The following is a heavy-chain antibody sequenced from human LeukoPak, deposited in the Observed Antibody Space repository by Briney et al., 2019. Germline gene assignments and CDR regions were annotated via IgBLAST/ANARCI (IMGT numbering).Heavy chain of an antibody. Sequence: SETLSLTCVVSGGSIISRNWWSWVRQAPGKGLEWIGEISHSGSTNYNPSLKSRVTLSVDKSKNQFSLKLSSVTAADTAVYYCARDGGGGYCSNTSCYERSYFDYWGQGTLVTVSS. V-gene: IGHV4-4*02. D-gene: IGHD2-2*01. CDR2: ISHSGST. J-gene: IGHJ4*02. CDR1: GGSIISRNW. CDR3: ARDGGGGYCSNTSCYERSYFDY.